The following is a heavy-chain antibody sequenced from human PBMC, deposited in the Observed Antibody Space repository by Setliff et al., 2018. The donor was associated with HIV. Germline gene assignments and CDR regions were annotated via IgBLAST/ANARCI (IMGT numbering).Heavy chain of an antibody. D-gene: IGHD4-17*01. V-gene: IGHV4-61*01. Sequence: PSETLSLTCTVSGGSVGSGSYYWSWIRQPPGKGLEYIGYIYYTWSTTYNPSLKSRVSMSIDTSKNQFSLRLTSVTAADTAAYYCARDPPGHGDSNDYWGQGTLVTVSS. CDR1: GGSVGSGSYY. CDR2: IYYTWST. CDR3: ARDPPGHGDSNDY. J-gene: IGHJ4*02.